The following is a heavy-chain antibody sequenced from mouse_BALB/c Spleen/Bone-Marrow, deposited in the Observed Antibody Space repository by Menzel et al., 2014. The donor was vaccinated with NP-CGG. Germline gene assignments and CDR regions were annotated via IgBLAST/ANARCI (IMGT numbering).Heavy chain of an antibody. CDR1: GHAFSAYW. CDR2: IYPGDGDT. V-gene: IGHV1-80*01. J-gene: IGHJ2*01. CDR3: TRSTATFDY. D-gene: IGHD1-2*01. Sequence: VKVVESGAELVRPGSSVKISCKASGHAFSAYWMNWVKQRPGQGLEWIGQIYPGDGDTNYNGKFKGKATLTADKSSSTAYMQLSSLTSEDSAVYFRTRSTATFDYWGQGTTLTVSS.